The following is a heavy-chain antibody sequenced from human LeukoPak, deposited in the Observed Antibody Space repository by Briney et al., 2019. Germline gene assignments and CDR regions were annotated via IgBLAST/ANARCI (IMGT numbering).Heavy chain of an antibody. CDR1: GYTFTSYG. Sequence: GASVKVSCKASGYTFTSYGISWVRQAPGQGLEWMGWISAYNGNTNYAQKLQGRVTMTTDTSTSTAYMELRSLRSDDTAVYYCARTECSGGSCYLNFDYWGQGTLVTVSS. D-gene: IGHD2-15*01. J-gene: IGHJ4*02. CDR3: ARTECSGGSCYLNFDY. CDR2: ISAYNGNT. V-gene: IGHV1-18*01.